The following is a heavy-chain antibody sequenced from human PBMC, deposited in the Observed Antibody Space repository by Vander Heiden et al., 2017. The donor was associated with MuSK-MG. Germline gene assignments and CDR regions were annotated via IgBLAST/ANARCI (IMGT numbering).Heavy chain of an antibody. J-gene: IGHJ4*02. D-gene: IGHD5-18*01. V-gene: IGHV1-69*01. CDR2: IIPIFGTA. CDR1: GGTFSSYA. CDR3: GSGYSYGKPFDY. Sequence: QVQLVQSGAEVKKPGSSVKVSCKASGGTFSSYAIRWVRQARGQGLEWMGGIIPIFGTANYAQKFQGRVTITADESTRPADMELRSMRSEDTAVCYCGSGYSYGKPFDYWGQGTMVTVSS.